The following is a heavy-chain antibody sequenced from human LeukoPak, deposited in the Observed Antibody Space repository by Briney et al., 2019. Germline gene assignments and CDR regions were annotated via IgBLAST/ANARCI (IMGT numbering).Heavy chain of an antibody. CDR2: IYYSGST. V-gene: IGHV4-39*01. Sequence: TSETLSLTCTVSGGSISSSSYYWGWIRQPPGKGLEWIGSIYYSGSTYYNPSLKSRVTISVDTSKNQFSLKLSSVTAADTAVYYCARHGGIVGATPDYWGQGTLVTVSS. D-gene: IGHD1-26*01. CDR1: GGSISSSSYY. CDR3: ARHGGIVGATPDY. J-gene: IGHJ4*02.